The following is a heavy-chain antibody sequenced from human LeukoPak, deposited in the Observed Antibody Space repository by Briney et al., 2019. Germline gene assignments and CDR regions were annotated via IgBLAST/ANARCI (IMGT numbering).Heavy chain of an antibody. CDR1: GFTFSSYG. Sequence: PGGSLRLSCAASGFTFSSYGMHWVRQAPGKGLEWVAVIWYDGSNKYYADSVKGRFTISRDNSKNTLYLQMNSLRAEDTAVYYCARDENGSGHSDDAFDIWGQGTMVTVSS. J-gene: IGHJ3*02. V-gene: IGHV3-33*01. CDR3: ARDENGSGHSDDAFDI. D-gene: IGHD3-10*01. CDR2: IWYDGSNK.